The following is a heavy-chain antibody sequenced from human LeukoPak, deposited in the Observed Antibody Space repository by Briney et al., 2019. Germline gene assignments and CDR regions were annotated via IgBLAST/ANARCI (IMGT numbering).Heavy chain of an antibody. Sequence: ASVKVSCKASRYTFTSYYMHWVRQAPGQGLEWMGIINPSGGSTSYAQKFQGRVTMTRDTSTSTVYMELSSLRSEDTAVYYCARSYCSGGSCFGMDVWGQGTTVTVSS. D-gene: IGHD2-15*01. CDR3: ARSYCSGGSCFGMDV. J-gene: IGHJ6*02. CDR1: RYTFTSYY. CDR2: INPSGGST. V-gene: IGHV1-46*01.